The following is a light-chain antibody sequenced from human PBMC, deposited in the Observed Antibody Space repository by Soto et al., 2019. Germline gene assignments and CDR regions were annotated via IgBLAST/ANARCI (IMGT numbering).Light chain of an antibody. CDR3: SSYTSSSTYV. V-gene: IGLV2-14*01. CDR2: EVA. Sequence: QSALTQPASVSVSPGQSITISCTGTSSDVGNYNYASWYQQHPGKAPKLLIYEVANRPSGVSNRFSASKSGNTASLTISGLQAEDEADYYCSSYTSSSTYVFGTGTKSPS. CDR1: SSDVGNYNY. J-gene: IGLJ1*01.